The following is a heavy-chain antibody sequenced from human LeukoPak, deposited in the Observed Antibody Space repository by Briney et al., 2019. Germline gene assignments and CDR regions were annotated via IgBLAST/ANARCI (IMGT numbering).Heavy chain of an antibody. CDR3: AKDFALSIDY. CDR1: GFTFDDYA. CDR2: ISGDGGST. Sequence: VGSLRLSCAASGFTFDDYAVHWVRQAPGKGLKWVSLISGDGGSTYYADSVKGRFTISRDNSKNSLYLQMNSLRTEDTALYYCAKDFALSIDYWGQGTLVTVSS. V-gene: IGHV3-43*02. D-gene: IGHD2-21*01. J-gene: IGHJ4*02.